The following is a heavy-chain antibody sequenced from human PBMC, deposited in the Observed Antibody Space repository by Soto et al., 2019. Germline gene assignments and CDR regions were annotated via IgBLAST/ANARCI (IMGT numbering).Heavy chain of an antibody. D-gene: IGHD3-3*01. CDR1: GFDFTYYA. V-gene: IGHV3-30*18. CDR2: MSSDGSKI. CDR3: AKDEGVVSPLGLFDY. Sequence: QVQLVESGGGAVQPGESLRLSCVASGFDFTYYAMHWVRQAPGKGLESVAVMSSDGSKIHHTDSVKGRFTISRDNSTNTLYLQMNSLRKEDTAVYFCAKDEGVVSPLGLFDYWGQGTRVSVSS. J-gene: IGHJ4*02.